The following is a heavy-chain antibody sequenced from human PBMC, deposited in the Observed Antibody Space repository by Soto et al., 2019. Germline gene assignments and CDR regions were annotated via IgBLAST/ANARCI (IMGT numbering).Heavy chain of an antibody. J-gene: IGHJ4*02. CDR3: ARSVAVPGAHIDY. CDR2: VYYTGST. Sequence: SETLSLTCSVSGGSISGSYWSWIRQSPGKGLEWLGYVYYTGSTNYSPSLRSRVSISVDTSKNEFSLRLSSVTAADTAVYFCARSVAVPGAHIDYWGQGTQVTAPQ. CDR1: GGSISGSY. D-gene: IGHD6-19*01. V-gene: IGHV4-59*01.